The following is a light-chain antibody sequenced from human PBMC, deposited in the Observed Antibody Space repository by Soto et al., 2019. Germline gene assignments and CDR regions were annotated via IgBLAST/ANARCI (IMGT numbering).Light chain of an antibody. J-gene: IGLJ1*01. CDR1: SSDVGGYNY. Sequence: QSALTQPASVSGSPGQSITISCTGTSSDVGGYNYVSWYQQHPGRAPKLMIYDVTNRPSGVSNRFSGSKSGNTASLTISGLQDEDEADYYCGSYTSSSTLYVFGTGTKVTVL. CDR3: GSYTSSSTLYV. CDR2: DVT. V-gene: IGLV2-14*01.